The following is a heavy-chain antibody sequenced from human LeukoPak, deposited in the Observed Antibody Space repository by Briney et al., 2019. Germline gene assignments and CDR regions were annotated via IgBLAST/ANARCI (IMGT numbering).Heavy chain of an antibody. D-gene: IGHD4-17*01. V-gene: IGHV4-59*01. CDR2: IHYSGST. Sequence: PSETLSLTCTISGGSFSNYYWSWVRQPPGKGLEWIACIHYSGSTNYNPSLKSRVTISVDTPKNQLSLKLTSVTAADTAVYYCARGDYGDYYYYYYMDVWGKGTTVTVSS. J-gene: IGHJ6*03. CDR1: GGSFSNYY. CDR3: ARGDYGDYYYYYYMDV.